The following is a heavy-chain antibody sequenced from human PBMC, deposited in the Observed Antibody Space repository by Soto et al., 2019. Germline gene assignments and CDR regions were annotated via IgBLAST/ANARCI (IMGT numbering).Heavy chain of an antibody. J-gene: IGHJ4*02. V-gene: IGHV3-23*01. CDR3: ANTLRGVIGSPPPN. D-gene: IGHD3-10*01. Sequence: GGSLRLSCAASGLTFSNYEVHWVRQAPGKGLEWVSAISGSGGSTYYADSVKGRFTISRDNSKNTLYLQMNSLRAEDTAVYYCANTLRGVIGSPPPNWGQGTLVTVSS. CDR2: ISGSGGST. CDR1: GLTFSNYE.